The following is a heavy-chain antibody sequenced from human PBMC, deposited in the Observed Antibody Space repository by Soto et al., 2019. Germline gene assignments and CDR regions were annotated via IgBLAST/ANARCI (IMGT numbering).Heavy chain of an antibody. Sequence: QVQLVESGGGLVKPGGSLRLSCAASGFTFSDYYMSWIRQAPGKGLEWVSYISSSGSTIYYADSVKGRFTISRDNAKNSLYLQMHSLRAEDTAVYYCARWGDCSGGSCYTIYYYYYMDVWGKGTTVTVSS. CDR1: GFTFSDYY. J-gene: IGHJ6*03. CDR2: ISSSGSTI. CDR3: ARWGDCSGGSCYTIYYYYYMDV. V-gene: IGHV3-11*01. D-gene: IGHD2-15*01.